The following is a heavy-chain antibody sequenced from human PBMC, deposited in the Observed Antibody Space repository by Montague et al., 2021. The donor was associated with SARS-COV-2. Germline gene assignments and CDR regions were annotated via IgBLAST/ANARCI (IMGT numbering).Heavy chain of an antibody. D-gene: IGHD2-2*02. V-gene: IGHV4-34*01. CDR2: INHSGSA. CDR1: GGSFSGYY. Sequence: SETLSLTCAVYGGSFSGYYWNWIRQPPGKGLEWIGEINHSGSANYNPSLKRRVTISVDTSKNQFSLKLNSVTAADTAVYYCARLGEGVVPAPILGVGPYYAYFSMDVWGKGATVTVSS. CDR3: ARLGEGVVPAPILGVGPYYAYFSMDV. J-gene: IGHJ6*03.